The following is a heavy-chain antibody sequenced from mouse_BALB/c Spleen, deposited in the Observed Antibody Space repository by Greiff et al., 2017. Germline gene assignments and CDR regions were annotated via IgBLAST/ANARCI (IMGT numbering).Heavy chain of an antibody. Sequence: EVMLVESGGGLVQPGGSRKLSCAASGFTFSSFGMHWVRQAPEKGLEWVAYISSGSSTIYYADTVKGRFTISRDNPKNTLFLQMTSLRSEDTAMYYCARGGVYALYYFDYWGQGTTLTVSS. CDR3: ARGGVYALYYFDY. CDR1: GFTFSSFG. D-gene: IGHD1-1*01. CDR2: ISSGSSTI. J-gene: IGHJ2*01. V-gene: IGHV5-17*02.